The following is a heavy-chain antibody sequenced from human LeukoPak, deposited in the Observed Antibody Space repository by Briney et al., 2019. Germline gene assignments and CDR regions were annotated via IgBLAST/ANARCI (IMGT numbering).Heavy chain of an antibody. CDR3: ARSITIFGVPHMDV. CDR2: INHSGST. D-gene: IGHD3-3*01. J-gene: IGHJ6*03. Sequence: SETLSLTCAVYGWSFNGYYWSWIRQPPGKGLEWIGEINHSGSTNYNPSLKSRVTISVDTSKNQFSLKLSSVTAADTAVYYCARSITIFGVPHMDVWGKGTTVTVSS. CDR1: GWSFNGYY. V-gene: IGHV4-34*01.